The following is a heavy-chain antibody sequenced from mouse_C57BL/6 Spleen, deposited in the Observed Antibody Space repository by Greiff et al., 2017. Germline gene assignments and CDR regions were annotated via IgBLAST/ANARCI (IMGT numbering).Heavy chain of an antibody. V-gene: IGHV1-55*01. CDR3: ASGGPYYGRSSFMDY. CDR2: IYPGSGST. CDR1: GYTFTSYW. Sequence: QVQLQQPGAELVKPGASVKMSCKASGYTFTSYWITWVKQRPGQGLEWIGDIYPGSGSTNYNEKFKSKATLTVDTSSSTAYMQLSSLTSEDSAVYYCASGGPYYGRSSFMDYWGQGTSVTVSS. J-gene: IGHJ4*01. D-gene: IGHD1-1*01.